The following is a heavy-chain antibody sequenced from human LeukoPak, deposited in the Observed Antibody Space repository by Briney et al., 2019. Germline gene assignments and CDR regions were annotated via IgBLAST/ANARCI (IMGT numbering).Heavy chain of an antibody. D-gene: IGHD3-10*01. Sequence: SETLSLTCTVSGYSISSGYYWGWIRQPPGKGLEWIGSIYHSGSTYYNPSLKSRVTISVDTSKKQFYLKLNSVTAADTAVYYCARDADPTAYYGSGSSIDYWGQGTLVTVSS. CDR2: IYHSGST. CDR3: ARDADPTAYYGSGSSIDY. J-gene: IGHJ4*02. V-gene: IGHV4-38-2*02. CDR1: GYSISSGYY.